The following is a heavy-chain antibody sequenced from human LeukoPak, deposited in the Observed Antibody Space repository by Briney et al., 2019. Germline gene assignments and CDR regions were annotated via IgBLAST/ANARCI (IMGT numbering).Heavy chain of an antibody. Sequence: GGSLRLSCAASGFTFSSYAMHWVRQAPGKGLEWVAVISYDGGNKYYADSVKGRFTISRDNSKNTQYLQMNSLRVEDTAVYYCARELGSGFHYYSYYAMDVWGRGTTVTVSS. CDR1: GFTFSSYA. D-gene: IGHD3-10*01. CDR3: ARELGSGFHYYSYYAMDV. J-gene: IGHJ6*02. CDR2: ISYDGGNK. V-gene: IGHV3-30-3*01.